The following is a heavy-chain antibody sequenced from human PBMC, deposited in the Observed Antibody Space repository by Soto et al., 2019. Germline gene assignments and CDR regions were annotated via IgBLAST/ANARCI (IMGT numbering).Heavy chain of an antibody. Sequence: QVQLQQSGPGLVRPSETLSLSCSVSGASVSSSYWSWVRQPPGKGLEWIGYTDNTGAYNYNPSLNRRVTITVDTATSQFSLKLTSVTAADKAVYFGARTRETRDGVEPWGQGTVVTVSS. D-gene: IGHD2-15*01. J-gene: IGHJ4*02. V-gene: IGHV4-59*02. CDR1: GASVSSSY. CDR2: TDNTGAY. CDR3: ARTRETRDGVEP.